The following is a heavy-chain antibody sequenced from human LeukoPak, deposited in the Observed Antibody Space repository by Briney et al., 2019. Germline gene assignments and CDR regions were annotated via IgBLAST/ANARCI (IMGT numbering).Heavy chain of an antibody. CDR2: IYHSGST. CDR1: GYSISSGYY. J-gene: IGHJ4*02. V-gene: IGHV4-38-2*02. D-gene: IGHD4-11*01. Sequence: PSETLSLTCTVSGYSISSGYYWGWIRQPPGKGLEWIGSIYHSGSTYYNPSLKSRVTISVDTSKNQFSLKLSPVTAADTAVYYCASSDSNSNLLDYWGQGTLVTVSS. CDR3: ASSDSNSNLLDY.